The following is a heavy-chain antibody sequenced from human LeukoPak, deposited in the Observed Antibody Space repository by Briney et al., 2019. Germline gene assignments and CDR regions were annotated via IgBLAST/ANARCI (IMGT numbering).Heavy chain of an antibody. J-gene: IGHJ4*02. V-gene: IGHV1-69*05. CDR1: GGTFSSYA. CDR2: IIPIFGTA. CDR3: ARDGMYYYDSSGYLPGYYFDY. Sequence: SVKVSCKSSGGTFSSYAISWVRQAPGQGLEWMGGIIPIFGTANYAQKFQGRVTITTDESTSTAYMELSSLRSEDTAVYYCARDGMYYYDSSGYLPGYYFDYWGQGTLVTVSS. D-gene: IGHD3-22*01.